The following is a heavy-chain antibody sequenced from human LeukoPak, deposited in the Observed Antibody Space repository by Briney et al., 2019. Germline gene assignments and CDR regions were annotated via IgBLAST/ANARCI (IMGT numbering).Heavy chain of an antibody. J-gene: IGHJ4*02. D-gene: IGHD1-1*01. V-gene: IGHV1-2*02. CDR2: INPNSGGT. Sequence: ASVKVSCKASGYTFTGYYMHWVRQAPGQGLEWMGWINPNSGGTNYAQKFQGRVTMTRDTSISTAYMELSRLRSDDTAVYYCARVSWRSGYFDYWGQGALVTVSS. CDR3: ARVSWRSGYFDY. CDR1: GYTFTGYY.